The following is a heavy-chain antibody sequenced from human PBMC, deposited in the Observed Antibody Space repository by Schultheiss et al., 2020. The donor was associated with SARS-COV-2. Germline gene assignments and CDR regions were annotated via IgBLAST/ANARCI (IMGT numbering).Heavy chain of an antibody. D-gene: IGHD4-17*01. CDR2: IIHSGST. J-gene: IGHJ6*02. CDR1: GYSISSGYY. CDR3: ARENYGPLLNYGMDV. V-gene: IGHV4-38-2*02. Sequence: SQTLSLTCAVSGYSISSGYYWGWIRQPPGKGLEWIGEIIHSGSTNYNPSLKSRVTISVDTSKNQFSLKLSSVTAADTAVYYCARENYGPLLNYGMDVWGQGTTVTVSS.